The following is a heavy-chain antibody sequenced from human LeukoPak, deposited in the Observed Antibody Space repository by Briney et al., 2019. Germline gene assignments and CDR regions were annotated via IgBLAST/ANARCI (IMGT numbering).Heavy chain of an antibody. CDR2: ISSGSGYI. D-gene: IGHD1-26*01. V-gene: IGHV3-21*06. Sequence: PGGSLRLSCAASGFTFSDYSMNWVRQAPGKGLEWVSSISSGSGYIYYADAVKGRFTISRGNAKNSLYLQMNSLRAEDTAVYYCAREGGGSLDYWGQGTLVTVSS. J-gene: IGHJ4*02. CDR3: AREGGGSLDY. CDR1: GFTFSDYS.